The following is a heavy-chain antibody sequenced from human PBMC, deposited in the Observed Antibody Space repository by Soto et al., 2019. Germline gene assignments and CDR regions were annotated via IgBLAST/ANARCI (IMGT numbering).Heavy chain of an antibody. CDR1: GFTFSSYA. CDR3: AKVHDYSRPYYYYYMDV. Sequence: PGGSLRLSCAASGFTFSSYAMSWVRQAPGKGLEWVSAISGSGGSTYYADSVKGRFTISRDNSKNTLYPQMNSLRAEDTAVYYCAKVHDYSRPYYYYYMDVWGKGTTVTVSS. J-gene: IGHJ6*03. V-gene: IGHV3-23*01. CDR2: ISGSGGST. D-gene: IGHD4-4*01.